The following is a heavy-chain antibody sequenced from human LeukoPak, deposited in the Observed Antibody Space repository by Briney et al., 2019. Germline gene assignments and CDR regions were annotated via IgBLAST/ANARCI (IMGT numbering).Heavy chain of an antibody. V-gene: IGHV3-21*01. Sequence: GGSLRLSCAAPGFTFSSYSMNWVRQAPGKGLEWVSSISSSSSYIYYADSVKGRFTISRDNAKNSLYLQMNSLRAEDTAVYYCARAHFWSGYCADYWGQGTLVTVSS. CDR1: GFTFSSYS. CDR2: ISSSSSYI. D-gene: IGHD3-3*02. J-gene: IGHJ4*02. CDR3: ARAHFWSGYCADY.